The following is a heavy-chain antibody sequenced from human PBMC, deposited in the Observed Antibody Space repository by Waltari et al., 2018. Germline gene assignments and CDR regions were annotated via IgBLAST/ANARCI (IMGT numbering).Heavy chain of an antibody. D-gene: IGHD4-17*01. CDR2: ISSSSSYI. Sequence: EVQLVESGGGLVKPGGSLRLSCAASGFTFSSYSMNWVRQAPGKGVVWVSSISSSSSYIYYADSVKGRFTISRDNAKNSLYLQMNSLRAEDTAVYYCARDCYGDYYFDYWGQGTLVTVSS. CDR1: GFTFSSYS. J-gene: IGHJ4*02. CDR3: ARDCYGDYYFDY. V-gene: IGHV3-21*01.